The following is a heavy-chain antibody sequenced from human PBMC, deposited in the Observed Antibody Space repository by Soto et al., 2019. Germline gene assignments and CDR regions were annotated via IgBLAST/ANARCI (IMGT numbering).Heavy chain of an antibody. CDR2: IYYSGST. D-gene: IGHD6-13*01. J-gene: IGHJ5*02. CDR3: AGGIAAVLNWFDP. Sequence: QVQLQESGPGLVKPSETLSLTCTVSGGSISSYYWSWIRQPPGKGLEWIGYIYYSGSTNYNPSLKSRVTISVDTSKNQFSLKLSSVTAADTAVYYCAGGIAAVLNWFDPWGQGTLVTVSS. V-gene: IGHV4-59*01. CDR1: GGSISSYY.